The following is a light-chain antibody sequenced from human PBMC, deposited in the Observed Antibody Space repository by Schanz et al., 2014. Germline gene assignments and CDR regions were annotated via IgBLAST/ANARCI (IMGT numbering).Light chain of an antibody. Sequence: EVVLTQSPETMSLSPGDRAALSCRASQTVGSGYLAWYQQKPGRAPRLLIYSASSRATGIPDRFSGSGSGTDFTLTISSLQSEDFAVYYCQHYGNWPLTFGGGTKVEIK. CDR2: SAS. J-gene: IGKJ4*01. CDR3: QHYGNWPLT. V-gene: IGKV3-20*01. CDR1: QTVGSGY.